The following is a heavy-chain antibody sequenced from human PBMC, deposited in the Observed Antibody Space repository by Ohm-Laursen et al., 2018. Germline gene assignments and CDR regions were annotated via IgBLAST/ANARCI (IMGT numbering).Heavy chain of an antibody. D-gene: IGHD3-22*01. CDR3: ARVRAPGSGYYADFDY. Sequence: SLRLSCTASGFTFSSYGIHWVRQAPGKGLEWVAIIWYDGSTKYYADSVKGRFTISRDNAKNSLYLQMNSLRAEDTAVYYCARVRAPGSGYYADFDYWGQGTLVTVSS. J-gene: IGHJ4*02. CDR1: GFTFSSYG. V-gene: IGHV3-33*01. CDR2: IWYDGSTK.